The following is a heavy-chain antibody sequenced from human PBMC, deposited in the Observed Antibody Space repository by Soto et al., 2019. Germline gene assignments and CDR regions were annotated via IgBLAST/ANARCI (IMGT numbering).Heavy chain of an antibody. D-gene: IGHD6-13*01. CDR3: ATSYGNAWYTY. CDR1: GGSFSGYY. CDR2: INHSGST. V-gene: IGHV4-34*01. J-gene: IGHJ4*02. Sequence: PSETLSLTCAVYGGSFSGYYWSWIRQPPGKGLEWIGDINHSGSTNYNPSLKSRLTISVDTSKNQFSLQLTSVTAADTAVYYCATSYGNAWYTYWGQGTQVTVSS.